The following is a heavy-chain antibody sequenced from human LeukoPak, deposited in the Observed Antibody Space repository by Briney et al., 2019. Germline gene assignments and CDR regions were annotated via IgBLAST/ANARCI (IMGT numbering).Heavy chain of an antibody. D-gene: IGHD2-2*02. CDR1: GGSISSGGYY. Sequence: SETLSLTCTVSGGSISSGGYYWSWIRQHPGKGLEWIGYIYYSGSTYYNPSLKSRVTISVDTSKNQFSLKLRSVTAADTAVYYCARTGDCSSTSCYITEYFQHWGQGTLVTVSS. CDR2: IYYSGST. CDR3: ARTGDCSSTSCYITEYFQH. V-gene: IGHV4-31*03. J-gene: IGHJ1*01.